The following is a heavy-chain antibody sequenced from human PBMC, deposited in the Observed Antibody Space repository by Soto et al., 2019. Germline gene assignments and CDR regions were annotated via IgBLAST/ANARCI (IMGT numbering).Heavy chain of an antibody. CDR2: IYYSGST. Sequence: SETLSLTCTVSGGSISSYYWSWIRQPPGKGLEWIGYIYYSGSTNYNPSLKSRVTISVDTSKNQFSLKLSSVTAADTAVYYCARTAYYDILTGYPADGFDPWGQGTLVTVSS. D-gene: IGHD3-9*01. V-gene: IGHV4-59*01. CDR1: GGSISSYY. J-gene: IGHJ5*02. CDR3: ARTAYYDILTGYPADGFDP.